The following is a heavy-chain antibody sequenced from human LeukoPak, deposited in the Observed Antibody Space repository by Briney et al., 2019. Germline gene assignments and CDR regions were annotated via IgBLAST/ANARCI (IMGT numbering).Heavy chain of an antibody. CDR2: IYYTGST. V-gene: IGHV4-59*01. D-gene: IGHD6-19*01. CDR3: ARAFSSGWYPYSIGGLWFDY. Sequence: PSETLSLTCTVSGGSISSYYWSWIRQPPGKGLEWIGYIYYTGSTNYHPSLKSRVTISVDTSKNQFSLKLSSVTAADTAVYYCARAFSSGWYPYSIGGLWFDYWGQGTLVTVSS. CDR1: GGSISSYY. J-gene: IGHJ4*02.